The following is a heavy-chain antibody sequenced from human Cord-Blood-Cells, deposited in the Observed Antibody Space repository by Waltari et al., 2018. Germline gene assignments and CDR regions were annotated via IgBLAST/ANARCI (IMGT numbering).Heavy chain of an antibody. D-gene: IGHD3-3*01. J-gene: IGHJ4*02. Sequence: QVQLVQSGAEVKKPGSSVKVSCKASGGTFSSYAISWVREAPGQGLEWMGVIIPIFGTANYAQKFQGRVTITADESTSTAYMELSSLRSEDTAVYYCARGVWYYDFWSGYYTLDYWGQGTLVTVSS. CDR3: ARGVWYYDFWSGYYTLDY. CDR1: GGTFSSYA. CDR2: IIPIFGTA. V-gene: IGHV1-69*01.